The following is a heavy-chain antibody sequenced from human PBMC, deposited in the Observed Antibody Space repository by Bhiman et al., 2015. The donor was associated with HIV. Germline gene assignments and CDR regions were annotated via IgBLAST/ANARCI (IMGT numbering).Heavy chain of an antibody. Sequence: EVQLVESGGGLVKPGGSLRLSCAASGFTFTNAWMSWVRQAPGKGLEWVGRIKSKTDGGTTDYAAPVKGRFTISRDDSKNTLFLQMNSLITEDTAVYYCATSPAILYFFDSWGQGTLVTVSS. CDR3: ATSPAILYFFDS. D-gene: IGHD2-2*01. V-gene: IGHV3-15*01. CDR2: IKSKTDGGTT. CDR1: GFTFTNAW. J-gene: IGHJ4*02.